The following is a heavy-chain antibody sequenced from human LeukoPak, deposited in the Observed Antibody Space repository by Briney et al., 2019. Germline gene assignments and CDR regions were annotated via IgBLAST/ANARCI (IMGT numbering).Heavy chain of an antibody. Sequence: SETLSLTCTVSGGSVSSDNYYWTWIRQPPGKGLQWIGYISYSGSTNYNPSLKSRVTISLHASKNQFSLRLSSLTAADTAVYYCARRHYYNGRAYYFLDYWGQGTLVTVSS. D-gene: IGHD3-22*01. CDR1: GGSVSSDNYY. V-gene: IGHV4-61*01. J-gene: IGHJ4*02. CDR2: ISYSGST. CDR3: ARRHYYNGRAYYFLDY.